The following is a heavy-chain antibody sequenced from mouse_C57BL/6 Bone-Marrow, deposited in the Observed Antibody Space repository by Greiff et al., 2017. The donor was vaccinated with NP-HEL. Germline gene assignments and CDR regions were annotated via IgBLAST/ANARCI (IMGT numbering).Heavy chain of an antibody. CDR2: IYPGNSDT. D-gene: IGHD1-1*01. CDR3: TRSGRNGWYAY. Sequence: VQLQQPGTVLARPGASVKMSCKTSGYTFTSYWMHWVKQRPGPGLEWIGFIYPGNSDTSYNQKFKGKAKLTAGTSASTAYGGLSSLTDEDSAVYDCTRSGRNGWYAYWYRGTVVTVSA. CDR1: GYTFTSYW. V-gene: IGHV1-5*01. J-gene: IGHJ3*01.